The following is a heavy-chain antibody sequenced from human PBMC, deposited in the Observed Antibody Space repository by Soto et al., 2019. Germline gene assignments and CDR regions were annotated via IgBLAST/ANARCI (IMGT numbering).Heavy chain of an antibody. Sequence: QVQLQECGPGLVKPSQTLSLTCTDSGGSIRNGDYCCGWIRPPPGKGLEWIGYVYYSGTTYSHPCLYSRVSISVATSENQFSLRLTSLTAADTAVYYCVTVYLVGAAYYFDSWGPGTLVTDSS. CDR1: GGSIRNGDYC. J-gene: IGHJ4*02. CDR3: VTVYLVGAAYYFDS. CDR2: VYYSGTT. D-gene: IGHD1-26*01. V-gene: IGHV4-30-4*01.